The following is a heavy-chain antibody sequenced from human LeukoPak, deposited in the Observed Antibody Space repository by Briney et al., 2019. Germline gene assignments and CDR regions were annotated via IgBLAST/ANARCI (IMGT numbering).Heavy chain of an antibody. Sequence: WASVKVSCKASGYTFTSYYMHWVRQAPGQELEWMRMIKPSGGSTSYAQKFQGRVTMTRDTSTSTVYMELSSLRSEDTAVYYCARVGRIVLVTAIPDAFDIWGQGTMVTVSS. D-gene: IGHD2-21*02. CDR3: ARVGRIVLVTAIPDAFDI. V-gene: IGHV1-46*01. J-gene: IGHJ3*02. CDR1: GYTFTSYY. CDR2: IKPSGGST.